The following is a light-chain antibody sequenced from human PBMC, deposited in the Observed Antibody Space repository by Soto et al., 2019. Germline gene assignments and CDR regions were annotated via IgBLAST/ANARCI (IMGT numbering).Light chain of an antibody. CDR1: QGIRSY. Sequence: DIPLTQSPSFLSASVGDRVTITCRASQGIRSYLAWYQQKPGKVPKLLIYAASTLQSGVPSRFSGSGSGTEFTLTISSLQPEDFATYYCQQLSSFPLTFGGGTKVEIK. V-gene: IGKV1-9*01. CDR3: QQLSSFPLT. CDR2: AAS. J-gene: IGKJ4*01.